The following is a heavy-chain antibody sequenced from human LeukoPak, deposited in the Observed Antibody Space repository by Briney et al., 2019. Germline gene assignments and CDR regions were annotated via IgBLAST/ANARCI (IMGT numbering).Heavy chain of an antibody. J-gene: IGHJ3*01. V-gene: IGHV4-4*07. CDR1: GGSFSTYY. D-gene: IGHD3-3*01. CDR2: IYVTGST. CDR3: ARESFGVFDGGPSNAFDV. Sequence: SETLSLTCSVSGGSFSTYYWSWIRQSAGKGLEWIGRIYVTGSTNYNPSLKSRVTMSVDTSNNHFSLKLTSVTAADTAMYYWARESFGVFDGGPSNAFDVWGQGTTVTVSS.